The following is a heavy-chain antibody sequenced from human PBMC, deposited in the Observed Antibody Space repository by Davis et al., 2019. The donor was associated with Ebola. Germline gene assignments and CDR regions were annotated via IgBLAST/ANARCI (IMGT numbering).Heavy chain of an antibody. Sequence: ASVKVSCKASGYTFTSYGISWVRQAPGQGLEWMGWISAYNGNTNYAQKLQGRVTMTTDTSTSTAYMELRSLRSDDTAVYYCARGPPRLRFLEWLLWWGQGTLVTVSS. J-gene: IGHJ4*02. D-gene: IGHD3-3*01. CDR2: ISAYNGNT. V-gene: IGHV1-18*01. CDR1: GYTFTSYG. CDR3: ARGPPRLRFLEWLLW.